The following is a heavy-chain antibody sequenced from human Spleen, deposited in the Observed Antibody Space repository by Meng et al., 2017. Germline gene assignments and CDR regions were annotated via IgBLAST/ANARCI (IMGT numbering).Heavy chain of an antibody. CDR1: GYSFTRYW. V-gene: IGHV5-51*01. Sequence: GESLKISCKGFGYSFTRYWIGWVRQMPGKGLEWMGIIYPGDSEARYSPSFQGQVTISADKSSDTAYLQWSRLKASDTAMYYCAREGVLATVRDAFDIWGQGTMVTVSS. J-gene: IGHJ3*02. CDR3: AREGVLATVRDAFDI. CDR2: IYPGDSEA. D-gene: IGHD5-24*01.